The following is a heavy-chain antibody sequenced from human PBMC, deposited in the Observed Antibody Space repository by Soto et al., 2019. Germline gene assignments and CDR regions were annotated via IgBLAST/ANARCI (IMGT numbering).Heavy chain of an antibody. J-gene: IGHJ5*02. CDR1: GGSISSYY. CDR3: ARDYGSGYFLPRTTWWFDP. Sequence: TSANLSLTCTVSGGSISSYYWSWIRQPPGKGLEWNWYIYYSGSTYYNPSLKSRGTISVYTSKNQFSLKLSSVTAADTAVYYCARDYGSGYFLPRTTWWFDPWGQGTLVTVSS. D-gene: IGHD3-10*01. V-gene: IGHV4-59*04. CDR2: IYYSGST.